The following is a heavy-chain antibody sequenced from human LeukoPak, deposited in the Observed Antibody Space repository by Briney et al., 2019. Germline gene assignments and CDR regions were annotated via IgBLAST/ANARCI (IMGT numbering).Heavy chain of an antibody. V-gene: IGHV1-18*01. CDR2: ISAYNGNT. CDR3: ALIPYCTTATCYYFDY. CDR1: GYTFTSYG. D-gene: IGHD2-2*01. Sequence: ASVKVSCKASGYTFTSYGISWVRQAPGQGLEWMGWISAYNGNTNYAQKLQGRVTMTADTSTSTTYMELRSLRSDDTAVYYCALIPYCTTATCYYFDYWGQGTLVTVSS. J-gene: IGHJ4*02.